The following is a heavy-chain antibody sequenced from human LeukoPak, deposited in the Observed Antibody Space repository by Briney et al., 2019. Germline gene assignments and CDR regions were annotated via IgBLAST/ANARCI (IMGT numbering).Heavy chain of an antibody. D-gene: IGHD2-8*02. V-gene: IGHV3-23*01. Sequence: PGGSLRLSCAASGFTFSTSALNWVRQAPGKGLEWVSAFGTDGDTYYADSVMSRFTISRHNSRHTLYLQMTGLTADYTAVYSCAKKTPGPYPFDPWGQGTLVSVSP. CDR2: FGTDGDT. J-gene: IGHJ5*02. CDR3: AKKTPGPYPFDP. CDR1: GFTFSTSA.